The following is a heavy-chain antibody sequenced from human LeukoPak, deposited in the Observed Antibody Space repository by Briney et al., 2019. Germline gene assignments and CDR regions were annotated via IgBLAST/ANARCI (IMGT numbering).Heavy chain of an antibody. CDR3: AKRIAAALDY. CDR2: ISGSGGST. J-gene: IGHJ4*02. CDR1: GFTFSTYA. D-gene: IGHD6-13*01. Sequence: PGGSLRLSCAASGFTFSTYAMSWVRQAPGKGLEWVSAISGSGGSTCYADSVKGRFTISRDNAKNTVHLQMNSLRAEDTAIYYCAKRIAAALDYWGQGTLVTVSS. V-gene: IGHV3-23*01.